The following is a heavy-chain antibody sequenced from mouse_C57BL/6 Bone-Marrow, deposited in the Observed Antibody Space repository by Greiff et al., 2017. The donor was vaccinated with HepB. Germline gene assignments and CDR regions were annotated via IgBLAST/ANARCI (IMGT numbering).Heavy chain of an antibody. CDR3: ARRYYGSSPYYAMDY. CDR1: GYTFTNYW. V-gene: IGHV1-63*01. D-gene: IGHD1-1*01. CDR2: IYPGGGYT. J-gene: IGHJ4*01. Sequence: VQLQQSGAELVRPGTSVKMSCKASGYTFTNYWIGWAKQRPGHGLEWIGDIYPGGGYTNYNEKFKGKATLTADKSSNTAYMQFSSLTSEDSAIYYCARRYYGSSPYYAMDYWGQGTSVTVSS.